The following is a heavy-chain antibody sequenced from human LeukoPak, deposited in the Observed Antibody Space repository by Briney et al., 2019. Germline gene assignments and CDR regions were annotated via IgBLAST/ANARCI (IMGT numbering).Heavy chain of an antibody. Sequence: SQTLSLTCAISGDSVSSNSAAWNWIRQSPSRGLEWLGRTYYRSKWYNDYAVSVESRITINRDTSKNQISPHLNSVTPEDTAVYYCTRCSYGYSDYWGQGTLVTVSS. CDR2: TYYRSKWYN. CDR1: GDSVSSNSAA. J-gene: IGHJ4*02. CDR3: TRCSYGYSDY. V-gene: IGHV6-1*01. D-gene: IGHD3-10*01.